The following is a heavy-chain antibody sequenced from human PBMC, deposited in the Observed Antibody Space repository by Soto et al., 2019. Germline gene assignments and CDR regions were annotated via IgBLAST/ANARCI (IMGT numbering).Heavy chain of an antibody. CDR2: ISSSSSYT. V-gene: IGHV3-11*06. Sequence: PGGSLRLSCAASGFTFGDYYMSWIRQAPGKGLEWVSYISSSSSYTNYADSVRGRFTISRDNAKNSLYLQMNILRAEDTAVYYCARGLRATRTGNPHPHYYYGMDVWGQGTTVTVSS. J-gene: IGHJ6*02. CDR3: ARGLRATRTGNPHPHYYYGMDV. D-gene: IGHD5-12*01. CDR1: GFTFGDYY.